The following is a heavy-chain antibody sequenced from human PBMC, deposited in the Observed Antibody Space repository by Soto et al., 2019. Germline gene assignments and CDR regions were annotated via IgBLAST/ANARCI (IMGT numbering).Heavy chain of an antibody. CDR3: ARQGSRDSSGYYSPYYYYGMDV. CDR1: GGSIRSSSYY. CDR2: IYYSGST. Sequence: SETLSLTCTVSGGSIRSSSYYWGWIRQPPGKGLEWIGSIYYSGSTYYNPSLKSRVTISVDTSKNQFSLKLSSVTAADTAVYYCARQGSRDSSGYYSPYYYYGMDVWGQGTTVTVSS. D-gene: IGHD3-22*01. V-gene: IGHV4-39*01. J-gene: IGHJ6*02.